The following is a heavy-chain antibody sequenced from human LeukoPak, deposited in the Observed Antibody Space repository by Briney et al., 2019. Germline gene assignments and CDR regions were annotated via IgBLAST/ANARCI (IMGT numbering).Heavy chain of an antibody. CDR3: ARQDSGSYADY. V-gene: IGHV1-18*01. J-gene: IGHJ4*02. D-gene: IGHD1-26*01. CDR2: ISVYNGNT. CDR1: GGTFSSYA. Sequence: ASVKVSCKASGGTFSSYAISWVRQAPGQGLEWMGWISVYNGNTNYAQKLQGRVTMTTDTSTNTAYMELRSLRSDDTAVYYCARQDSGSYADYWGQGTLVTVSS.